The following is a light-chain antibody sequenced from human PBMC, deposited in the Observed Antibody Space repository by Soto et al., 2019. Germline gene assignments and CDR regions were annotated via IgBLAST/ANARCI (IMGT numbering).Light chain of an antibody. V-gene: IGLV2-23*02. CDR1: SDDVGRYNQ. CDR2: EVS. CDR3: CSYVGSTTYV. J-gene: IGLJ1*01. Sequence: QLVLTQPASVSGSSGQSITISCTGSSDDVGRYNQVSWYQQHPGKAPKVMIYEVSQRPSGVSNRFSGSKSGNTASLTISGLQAEDEADYYCCSYVGSTTYVFGSGTKVTVL.